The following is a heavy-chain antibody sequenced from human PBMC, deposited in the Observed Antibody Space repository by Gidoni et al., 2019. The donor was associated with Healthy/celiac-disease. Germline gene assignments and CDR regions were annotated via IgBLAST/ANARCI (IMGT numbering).Heavy chain of an antibody. Sequence: EVQLVQSGAEVKKPGESLKISCKGSGYSFSSYWIGWVRQMPGKGLEWMGIIYTGDSDTRYSPSFQGQVTISADKSISTAYLQWSSLKASDTAMYYCARRGVDYGDYSFPPHGDYSFWFDPWGQGTLVTVSS. D-gene: IGHD4-17*01. V-gene: IGHV5-51*01. CDR1: GYSFSSYW. J-gene: IGHJ5*02. CDR2: IYTGDSDT. CDR3: ARRGVDYGDYSFPPHGDYSFWFDP.